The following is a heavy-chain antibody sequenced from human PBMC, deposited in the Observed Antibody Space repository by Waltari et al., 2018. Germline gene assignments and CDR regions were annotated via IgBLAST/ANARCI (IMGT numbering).Heavy chain of an antibody. CDR3: AKGVSSWYSFGMDV. J-gene: IGHJ6*02. CDR1: GFSFDNFA. CDR2: ISWDSRAI. Sequence: EVKVVESGGGLVQPGRSLRLSCTGSGFSFDNFARHWVRQAPGKGLEWVYGISWDSRAIGYADSVKCRFTISRDNARNSVYLQMNSLRSEDMALYYCAKGVSSWYSFGMDVWGQGTTVIVSS. V-gene: IGHV3-9*03. D-gene: IGHD6-13*01.